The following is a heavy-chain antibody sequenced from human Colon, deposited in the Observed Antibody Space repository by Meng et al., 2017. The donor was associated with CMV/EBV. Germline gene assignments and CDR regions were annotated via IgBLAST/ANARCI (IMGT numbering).Heavy chain of an antibody. CDR2: FHPGGGSP. Sequence: FPPYYVPWVRQVPGQGLEWMGMFHPGGGSPTHAQKFQGRVTVSTDTSTSAVYMELSSLRYEDTAVYFCAREYCSTTTCSYNPHWFDPWGQGTLVTVSS. CDR3: AREYCSTTTCSYNPHWFDP. D-gene: IGHD2-2*01. CDR1: FPPYY. V-gene: IGHV1-46*01. J-gene: IGHJ5*02.